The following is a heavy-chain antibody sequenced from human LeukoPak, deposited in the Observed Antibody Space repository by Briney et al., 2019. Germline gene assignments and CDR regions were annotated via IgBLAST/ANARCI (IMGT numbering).Heavy chain of an antibody. D-gene: IGHD5-24*01. CDR1: GYTFTGYY. CDR2: INPNSGGT. J-gene: IGHJ3*02. V-gene: IGHV1-2*02. Sequence: ASVKVSCKASGYTFTGYYMHWVRQAPGQGLEWMGWINPNSGGTNYAQKFQGRVTMTRDTSISTAYMELSRLRSDDTAVCYCAGGSKRWLQLRAFDIWGQGTMVTVSS. CDR3: AGGSKRWLQLRAFDI.